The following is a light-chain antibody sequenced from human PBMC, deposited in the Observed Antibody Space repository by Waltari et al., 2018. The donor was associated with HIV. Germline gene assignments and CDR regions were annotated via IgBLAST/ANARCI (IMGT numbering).Light chain of an antibody. CDR2: SAS. CDR3: LHDYNYSWT. J-gene: IGKJ1*01. Sequence: TQLTQSPSSLSASVGDTVTITCRASRDIRDDLGWYQQRPGRAPTLLIYSASGLQRGVPSRFSGSGSGTDFALTISNLQPEDFATYFCLHDYNYSWTFGQGTKVEIK. CDR1: RDIRDD. V-gene: IGKV1-6*01.